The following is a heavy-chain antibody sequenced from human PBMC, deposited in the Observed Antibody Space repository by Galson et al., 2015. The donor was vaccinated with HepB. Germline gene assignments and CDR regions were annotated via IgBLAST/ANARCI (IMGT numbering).Heavy chain of an antibody. Sequence: LRLSCAASGFTFSNAWMSWVRQAPGKGLEWVGRIKSKTDGGTTDYAAPVKGRFTISRDDSKNTLYLQMNSLKTEDTAVYYCTTTPLSYPRITIFGRKRGFDYWGQGTLVTVSS. CDR3: TTTPLSYPRITIFGRKRGFDY. D-gene: IGHD3-3*01. CDR1: GFTFSNAW. CDR2: IKSKTDGGTT. J-gene: IGHJ4*02. V-gene: IGHV3-15*01.